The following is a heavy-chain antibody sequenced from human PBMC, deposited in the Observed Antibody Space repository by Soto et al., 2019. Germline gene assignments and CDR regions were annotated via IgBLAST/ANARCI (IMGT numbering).Heavy chain of an antibody. CDR3: AITNPSGVLMVYDDY. D-gene: IGHD2-8*01. J-gene: IGHJ4*02. CDR1: GYTFTRYG. Sequence: QVQLVQSGAEVKKPGASVKVSCTASGYTFTRYGIIGVRQATGLGIEWMGWISAYHGNTTYAQKLQGRVTMTTDTSTSTAYMELRSLRSEDTAVYYCAITNPSGVLMVYDDYWGQRSLVTVSS. V-gene: IGHV1-18*01. CDR2: ISAYHGNT.